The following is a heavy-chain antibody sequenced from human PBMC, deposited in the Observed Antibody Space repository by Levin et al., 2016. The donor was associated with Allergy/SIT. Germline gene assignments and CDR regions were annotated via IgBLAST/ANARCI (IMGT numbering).Heavy chain of an antibody. V-gene: IGHV3-30*18. J-gene: IGHJ6*02. CDR3: AKDKGYCSSTSCRLYYYYGMDV. CDR2: ISYDGSNK. D-gene: IGHD2-2*01. Sequence: WIRQPPGKGLEWVAVISYDGSNKYYADSVKGRFTISRDNSKNTLYLQMNSLRAEDTAVYYCAKDKGYCSSTSCRLYYYYGMDVWGQGTTVTVSS.